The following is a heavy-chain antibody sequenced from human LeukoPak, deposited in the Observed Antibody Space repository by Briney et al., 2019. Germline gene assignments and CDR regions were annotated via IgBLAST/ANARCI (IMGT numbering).Heavy chain of an antibody. Sequence: ASVKVSCQVSGYTLTELSMHWVRQAPGKGREWMGGFDPEDGETIYAQKFQGRVTMTEDTSTDTAYMELSSLRSEDTAVYYCATDPAYCGGDCYWVYWGQGTLVTVSS. CDR2: FDPEDGET. CDR1: GYTLTELS. J-gene: IGHJ4*02. V-gene: IGHV1-24*01. D-gene: IGHD2-21*01. CDR3: ATDPAYCGGDCYWVY.